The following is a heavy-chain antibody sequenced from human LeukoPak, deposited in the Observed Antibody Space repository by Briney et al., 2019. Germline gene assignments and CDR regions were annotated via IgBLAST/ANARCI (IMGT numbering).Heavy chain of an antibody. Sequence: SETLSLTCTVSGGSISSSSYYWGWIRQPPGKGLEWIGSIYYSGSTYYNPSLKSRVTISVDTSKNQFSLKLSSVTAADTAVYYCARPWSLTGFNWFDPWGQGTLVTVSS. D-gene: IGHD3-9*01. CDR3: ARPWSLTGFNWFDP. J-gene: IGHJ5*02. CDR2: IYYSGST. CDR1: GGSISSSSYY. V-gene: IGHV4-39*01.